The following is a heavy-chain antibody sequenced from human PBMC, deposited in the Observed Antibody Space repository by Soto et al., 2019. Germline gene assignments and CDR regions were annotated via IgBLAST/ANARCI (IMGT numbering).Heavy chain of an antibody. V-gene: IGHV4-30-2*01. CDR2: IYHSGST. D-gene: IGHD2-2*01. J-gene: IGHJ5*02. CDR3: DSTVYCSSTSCYGFSCFDP. CDR1: GGSISSGGYS. Sequence: QLQLQESGSGLVKPSQTLSLTCAVSGGSISSGGYSWSWIRQPPGKGLEWTGYIYHSGSTYYNPSLKSRVTRLVDRIKNWFSLKLISVTGADTDVYYCDSTVYCSSTSCYGFSCFDPWGQGALVTVSS.